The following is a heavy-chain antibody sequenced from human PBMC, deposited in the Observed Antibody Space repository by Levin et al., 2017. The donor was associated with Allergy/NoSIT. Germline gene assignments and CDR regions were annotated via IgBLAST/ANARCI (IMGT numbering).Heavy chain of an antibody. Sequence: ETLSLTCAASGFTFRSYSMHWVRQAPGRGLEWISYISSSSNTKYYADSVKGRFTISRDNAKNSLFLQMNSLRVEDTAVYYCARDRNWNYEIFYYAMDVWGQGTMVTVSS. CDR1: GFTFRSYS. V-gene: IGHV3-48*01. J-gene: IGHJ6*02. CDR3: ARDRNWNYEIFYYAMDV. CDR2: ISSSSNTK. D-gene: IGHD1-7*01.